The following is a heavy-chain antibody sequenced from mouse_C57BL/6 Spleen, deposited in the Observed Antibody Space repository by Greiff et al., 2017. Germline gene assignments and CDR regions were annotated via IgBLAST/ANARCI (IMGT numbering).Heavy chain of an antibody. J-gene: IGHJ2*01. Sequence: EVQVVESGPGMVKPSQSLSLTCTVTGYSITSGYDWHWIRHFPGNKLEWMGYISYSGSTNYNPSLKSRISITHDTSKNHFFLKLNSVTTEDTATYYCAREAQTRDYFDYWGQGTTLTVSS. V-gene: IGHV3-1*01. D-gene: IGHD3-2*02. CDR1: GYSITSGYD. CDR2: ISYSGST. CDR3: AREAQTRDYFDY.